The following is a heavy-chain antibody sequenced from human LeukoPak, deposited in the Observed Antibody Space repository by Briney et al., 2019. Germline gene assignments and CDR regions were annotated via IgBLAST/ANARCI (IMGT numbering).Heavy chain of an antibody. D-gene: IGHD2-15*01. CDR3: ARADDVVVVAATGVDY. V-gene: IGHV1-8*02. Sequence: ASVKVSCKASGYTFTSYGISWVRQATGQGLEWMGWMNPNSGNTGYAQKFQGRVTMTRNTSISTAYMELSSLRSEDTAVYYCARADDVVVVAATGVDYWGQGTLVTVSS. CDR2: MNPNSGNT. CDR1: GYTFTSYG. J-gene: IGHJ4*02.